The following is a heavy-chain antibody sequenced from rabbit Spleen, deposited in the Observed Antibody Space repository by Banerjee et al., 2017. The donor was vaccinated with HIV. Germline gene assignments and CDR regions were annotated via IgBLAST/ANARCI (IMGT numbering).Heavy chain of an antibody. CDR1: GFTISSSYY. D-gene: IGHD1-1*01. J-gene: IGHJ4*01. CDR3: TRDSGSGPYIDGYFNL. CDR2: IYAGSTGTT. V-gene: IGHV1S40*01. Sequence: QSLEESGGDLVKPGASLTLTCKASGFTISSSYYMCWVRQAPGKGLEWIGTIYAGSTGTTYYASWAKGRFTISKPSSTTVTLRMTSLTVADTATYFCTRDSGSGPYIDGYFNLWGPGTLVTVS.